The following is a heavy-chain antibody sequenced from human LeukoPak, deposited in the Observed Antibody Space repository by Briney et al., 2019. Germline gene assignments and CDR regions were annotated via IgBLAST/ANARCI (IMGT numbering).Heavy chain of an antibody. Sequence: PGGSLRLSCGASGFTFSNSPMNWVRQAPGKGLEWVSAISGSDGTTYHADSVKGRFTISSDNSKNTLYLQMNSLRAEDTAVYYCAKCHSGSGRNFNPLENWGQGTLVTVSS. CDR2: ISGSDGTT. CDR1: GFTFSNSP. J-gene: IGHJ4*02. V-gene: IGHV3-23*01. CDR3: AKCHSGSGRNFNPLEN. D-gene: IGHD3-10*01.